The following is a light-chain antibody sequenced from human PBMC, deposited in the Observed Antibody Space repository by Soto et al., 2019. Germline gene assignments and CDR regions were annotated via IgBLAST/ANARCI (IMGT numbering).Light chain of an antibody. CDR2: DAS. CDR3: QQSYRTPPIT. CDR1: QSISSY. Sequence: DIQMTQSPSSLSASVGDRVTITCRASQSISSYLNWYQQKPGKAPKLLISDASSLESGVPSRFSGSGSGTDFTLTISSLQPEDFATYYCQQSYRTPPITFGQGTRLEIK. V-gene: IGKV1-39*01. J-gene: IGKJ5*01.